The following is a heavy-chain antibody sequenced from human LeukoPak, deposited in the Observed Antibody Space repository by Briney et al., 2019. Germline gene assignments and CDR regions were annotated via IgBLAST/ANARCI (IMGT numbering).Heavy chain of an antibody. CDR1: GFTFSSYE. CDR2: ISSSDSTI. Sequence: GGSLRLSCAASGFTFSSYEMHWVRQPPGKGLEWVSYISSSDSTIYYADSVKGRFTISRDNAKNSLYLQMNSLRAEDTAVYYCAKGSGSYLSPLYYFDYWGQGTLVTVSS. D-gene: IGHD1-26*01. CDR3: AKGSGSYLSPLYYFDY. V-gene: IGHV3-48*03. J-gene: IGHJ4*02.